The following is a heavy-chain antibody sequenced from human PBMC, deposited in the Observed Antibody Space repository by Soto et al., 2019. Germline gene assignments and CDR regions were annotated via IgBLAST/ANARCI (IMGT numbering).Heavy chain of an antibody. CDR3: AKESIVVLAANPPPYPFDY. CDR2: ISGSGSST. Sequence: EVQLLESGGGLVQPGGSLRLSCAVSGFTFSSYAMSWVRQAPGKGLEWVSGISGSGSSTYYADSVKGRCTISRDNTKNTLYLQINHLRAEYTAVYYCAKESIVVLAANPPPYPFDYWGQGTLVTVSS. J-gene: IGHJ4*02. D-gene: IGHD2-15*01. CDR1: GFTFSSYA. V-gene: IGHV3-23*01.